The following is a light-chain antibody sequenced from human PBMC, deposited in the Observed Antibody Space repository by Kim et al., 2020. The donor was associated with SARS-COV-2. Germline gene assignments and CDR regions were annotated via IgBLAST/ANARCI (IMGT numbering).Light chain of an antibody. Sequence: RQPITISCPGTSSDVGGYNFVSWYQQHPDKAPKLMIYDVTDRPSGVSNRFSGSKSGNTASLTISGLQADDEADYYCSSYTDSRTVIFGGGTADRP. CDR1: SSDVGGYNF. J-gene: IGLJ2*01. CDR3: SSYTDSRTVI. V-gene: IGLV2-14*03. CDR2: DVT.